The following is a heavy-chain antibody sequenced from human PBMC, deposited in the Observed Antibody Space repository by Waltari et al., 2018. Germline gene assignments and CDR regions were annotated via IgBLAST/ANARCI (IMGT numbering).Heavy chain of an antibody. Sequence: EVQLVESGGGLVQPGGSLRLSCAASGFTFSSYWMSWVRQAPGQGREWVANIQQDGSEKYYEYSVNVRFTISRDNAKNSRYLQMNSLRAEDTAVYYCARASYEDYWGQGTLVTVSS. CDR2: IQQDGSEK. CDR3: ARASYEDY. J-gene: IGHJ4*02. D-gene: IGHD1-26*01. V-gene: IGHV3-7*01. CDR1: GFTFSSYW.